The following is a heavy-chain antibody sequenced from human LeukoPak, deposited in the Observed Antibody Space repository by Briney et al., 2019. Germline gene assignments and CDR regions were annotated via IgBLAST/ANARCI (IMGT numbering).Heavy chain of an antibody. D-gene: IGHD3-22*01. CDR3: ARDSVVVSWHYGMDV. V-gene: IGHV1-69*01. CDR2: IIPIFGTA. CDR1: GGTFSSYA. J-gene: IGHJ6*02. Sequence: GASVKVSCKASGGTFSSYAISWVRQAPGQGLEWMGGIIPIFGTANYAQKFQGRVTITADESTSTAYMELSSLRSEDTAVYYCARDSVVVSWHYGMDVWGQGTTVTVFS.